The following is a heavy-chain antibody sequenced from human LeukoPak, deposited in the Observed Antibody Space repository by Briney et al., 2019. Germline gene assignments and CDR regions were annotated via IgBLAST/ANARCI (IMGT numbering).Heavy chain of an antibody. J-gene: IGHJ5*02. Sequence: GASVKVSCKASGGTFSSYAISWVRQAPGQGLEWMGGIIPIFGTANYAQKFQGRVTITTDESTSTAYMELSSLRSEDTAVYYCARVPDCSSTSCYVWFDPWGQGTLVTVSS. CDR3: ARVPDCSSTSCYVWFDP. CDR1: GGTFSSYA. D-gene: IGHD2-2*01. CDR2: IIPIFGTA. V-gene: IGHV1-69*05.